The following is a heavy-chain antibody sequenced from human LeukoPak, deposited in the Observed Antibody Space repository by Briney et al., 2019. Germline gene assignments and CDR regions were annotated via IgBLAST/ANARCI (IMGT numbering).Heavy chain of an antibody. CDR1: GGSISSSGYY. CDR2: VYYSGTT. J-gene: IGHJ4*02. Sequence: PSETLSLTCSVSGGSISSSGYYWDWIRQPPGKGLEWIGSVYYSGTTYYNPSLKSRVIISVDTSKNQFSLRLSSVTAADTAIYYCAREYSSSRYDYWGQGTPVSVSS. CDR3: AREYSSSRYDY. D-gene: IGHD6-13*01. V-gene: IGHV4-39*07.